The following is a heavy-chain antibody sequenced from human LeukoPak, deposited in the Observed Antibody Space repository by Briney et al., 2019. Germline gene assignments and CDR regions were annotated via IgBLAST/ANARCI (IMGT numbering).Heavy chain of an antibody. Sequence: PSETLSLTCTVSGVSISSYYWSWIRQTPGKGLEWIGYIYYSGSTNYNPSLKSRVTISVDTSKNQFSLKLSSVTAADTAVYYCARHPRGYSGYNHNYYYMDVWGKGTTVTVSS. D-gene: IGHD5-12*01. V-gene: IGHV4-59*08. J-gene: IGHJ6*03. CDR3: ARHPRGYSGYNHNYYYMDV. CDR2: IYYSGST. CDR1: GVSISSYY.